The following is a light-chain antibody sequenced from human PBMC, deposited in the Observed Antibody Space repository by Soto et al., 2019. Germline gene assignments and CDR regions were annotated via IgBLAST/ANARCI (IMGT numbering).Light chain of an antibody. CDR1: SSDVGGYNS. J-gene: IGLJ1*01. V-gene: IGLV2-14*03. Sequence: QYALTQPASVSGSPGQSIAISCTGTSSDVGGYNSVSWYQQHPGKVPKIMIYDVSIRPSGVPDRFSGSKSGNTASLTISGLQAEDEADYYCSSYTSITALVFGTGTKLTVL. CDR2: DVS. CDR3: SSYTSITALV.